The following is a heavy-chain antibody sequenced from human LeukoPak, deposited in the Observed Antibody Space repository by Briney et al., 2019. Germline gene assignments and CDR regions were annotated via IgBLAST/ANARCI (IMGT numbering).Heavy chain of an antibody. V-gene: IGHV1-2*02. CDR1: GYTFTGHY. Sequence: ASVKVSCKASGYTFTGHYMHWVRQAPGQGLEWMGWINPNSGGTNYAQKFQGRVTMTRDTSISTAYMELSRLRSDDTAVYYCARDPRRDGYNGNFDYWGQGTLVTVSS. J-gene: IGHJ4*02. CDR3: ARDPRRDGYNGNFDY. D-gene: IGHD5-24*01. CDR2: INPNSGGT.